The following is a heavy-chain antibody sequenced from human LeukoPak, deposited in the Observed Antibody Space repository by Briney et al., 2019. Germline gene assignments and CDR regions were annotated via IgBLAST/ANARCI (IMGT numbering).Heavy chain of an antibody. CDR2: IYSDGTT. D-gene: IGHD6-19*01. CDR1: GFTVSSNY. V-gene: IGHV3-53*05. Sequence: GGSLRLSCAASGFTVSSNYMSWVRQAPGKGLEWVSVIYSDGTTYYADSVKGRFTISRDNSKNTLYLQMNSLRAEDTAVYYCAKPPGIAVGNYWGQGTLVTVSS. J-gene: IGHJ4*02. CDR3: AKPPGIAVGNY.